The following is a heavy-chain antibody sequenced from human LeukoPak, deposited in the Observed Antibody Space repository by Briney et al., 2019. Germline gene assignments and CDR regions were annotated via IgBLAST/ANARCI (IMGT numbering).Heavy chain of an antibody. D-gene: IGHD3-22*01. Sequence: GASVKVSCKASGGTFSSYAISWVRQAPGQGLEWMGGIIPIFGTANYAQKFQGRVTITADKSTSTAYMELSSLRSEDTAVYYCATSWSPPYSESNYDKVSTYHWFDLWGQGTLVTVSS. V-gene: IGHV1-69*06. CDR3: ATSWSPPYSESNYDKVSTYHWFDL. J-gene: IGHJ5*02. CDR1: GGTFSSYA. CDR2: IIPIFGTA.